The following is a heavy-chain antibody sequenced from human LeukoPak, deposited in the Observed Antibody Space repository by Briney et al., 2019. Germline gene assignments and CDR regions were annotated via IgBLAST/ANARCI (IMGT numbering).Heavy chain of an antibody. CDR2: ISSSGSYI. D-gene: IGHD6-13*01. CDR3: ARDGIAAPLDY. CDR1: RFTFSSYS. Sequence: GGSLRLSCAASRFTFSSYSMNWVRQAPGKGLEWVSSISSSGSYIYYADSVKGRFTISRDNAKNSLYLQMNSLRAEDTAVYYCARDGIAAPLDYWGQGTLVTVSS. J-gene: IGHJ4*02. V-gene: IGHV3-21*01.